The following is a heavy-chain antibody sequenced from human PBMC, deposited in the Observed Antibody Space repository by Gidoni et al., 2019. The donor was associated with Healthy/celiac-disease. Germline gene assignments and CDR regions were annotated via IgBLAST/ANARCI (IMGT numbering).Heavy chain of an antibody. Sequence: EVQLVESGGGLVQPGRSLRLSCAASGFTFDDSAMHWVRQAPGKGLEWGSGISWNSGSIGYADSVKGRFTISRDNAKNSLYLQMNSLRAEDTALYYCAKEPIAAAGTYYDYGMDVWGQGTTVTVSS. CDR1: GFTFDDSA. CDR2: ISWNSGSI. V-gene: IGHV3-9*01. CDR3: AKEPIAAAGTYYDYGMDV. J-gene: IGHJ6*02. D-gene: IGHD6-13*01.